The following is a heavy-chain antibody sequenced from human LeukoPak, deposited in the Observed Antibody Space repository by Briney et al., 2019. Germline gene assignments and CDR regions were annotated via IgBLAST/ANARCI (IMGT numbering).Heavy chain of an antibody. J-gene: IGHJ4*02. Sequence: GGSLRLSCAASGFTFSSYAMSWVRQAPGKGLEWVSAISGSGGSTYYADSVKGRFTISRDNSKNTLYLQMNSLRAEDTAVYYCATRRGYCSGGSCPYYFDYWGQGTLVTVSS. CDR2: ISGSGGST. CDR3: ATRRGYCSGGSCPYYFDY. V-gene: IGHV3-23*01. CDR1: GFTFSSYA. D-gene: IGHD2-15*01.